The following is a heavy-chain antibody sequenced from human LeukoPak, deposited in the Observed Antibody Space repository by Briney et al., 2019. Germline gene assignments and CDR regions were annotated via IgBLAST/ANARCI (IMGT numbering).Heavy chain of an antibody. CDR3: AREPLWFGDYYYGMDV. J-gene: IGHJ6*02. D-gene: IGHD3-10*01. Sequence: KFQGRVTITRDTSASTAYMELSSLRSEDTAVYYCAREPLWFGDYYYGMDVWGQGTTVTVSS. V-gene: IGHV1-3*01.